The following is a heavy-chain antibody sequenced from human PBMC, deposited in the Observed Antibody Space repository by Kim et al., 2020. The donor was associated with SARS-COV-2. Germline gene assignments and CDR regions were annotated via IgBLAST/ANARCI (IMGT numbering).Heavy chain of an antibody. Sequence: GGSLRLSCAASGFTFSSYSMNWVRQAPGKGLEWVSSISSSSSYIYYADSVKGRFTISRDNAKNSLYLQMNSLRAEDTAVYYCARDQWIQLWYKNWFDPWGQGTLVTVSS. CDR1: GFTFSSYS. D-gene: IGHD5-18*01. CDR3: ARDQWIQLWYKNWFDP. CDR2: ISSSSSYI. V-gene: IGHV3-21*01. J-gene: IGHJ5*02.